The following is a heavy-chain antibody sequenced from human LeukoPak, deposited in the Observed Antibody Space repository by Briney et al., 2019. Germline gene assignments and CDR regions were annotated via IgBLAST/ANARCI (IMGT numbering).Heavy chain of an antibody. Sequence: PGGSLRLSCAASGFTFSSYEMNWVRQAPGKGLEWVSYISSSGSTIYYADSVKGRFTISRDNAKNSLYLQMNSLRAEDTAVYYCARTGLSRWAFDIWGQGTMVTVSS. CDR3: ARTGLSRWAFDI. J-gene: IGHJ3*02. CDR2: ISSSGSTI. V-gene: IGHV3-48*03. D-gene: IGHD1-14*01. CDR1: GFTFSSYE.